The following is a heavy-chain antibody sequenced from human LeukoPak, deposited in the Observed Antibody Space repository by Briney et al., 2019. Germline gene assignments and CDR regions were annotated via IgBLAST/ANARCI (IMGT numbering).Heavy chain of an antibody. J-gene: IGHJ3*01. CDR2: ISYDGSNK. V-gene: IGHV3-30-3*01. Sequence: QTGGSLRLSCAASGFTFSSYAMHWVRQAPGKGLEWVAVISYDGSNKYYADSVKGRFTISRDNSKNTLYLQMNSLRAEDTAVYYCARDPIYDSSGHSWGQGTMVTVSS. D-gene: IGHD3-22*01. CDR3: ARDPIYDSSGHS. CDR1: GFTFSSYA.